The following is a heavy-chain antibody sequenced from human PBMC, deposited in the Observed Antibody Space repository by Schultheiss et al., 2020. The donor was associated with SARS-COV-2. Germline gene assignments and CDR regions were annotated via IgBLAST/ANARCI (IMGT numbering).Heavy chain of an antibody. CDR2: TRNKANKYTT. CDR3: ARAGGVVPAAFYY. CDR1: GFTFSDHY. V-gene: IGHV3-72*01. Sequence: GESLKISCAASGFTFSDHYMDWVRQAPGKGLEWIARTRNKANKYTTEYAASVKGRFTVSRDDSKNSLYLQMNSLKTEDTAVYYCARAGGVVPAAFYYWGQGTLVTVSS. J-gene: IGHJ4*02. D-gene: IGHD2-2*01.